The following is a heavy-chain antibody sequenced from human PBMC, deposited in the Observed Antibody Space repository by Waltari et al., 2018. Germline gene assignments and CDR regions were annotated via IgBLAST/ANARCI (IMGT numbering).Heavy chain of an antibody. CDR3: ARVGLVGATRFDY. D-gene: IGHD1-26*01. Sequence: QVQLQQWGAGLLKPSETLSLTSAVYGGSFSGYYLRWIRPPPGKGLEWIGEINHSGSTNYNPSLKSRVTISVDTSKNQFSLKLSSVTAADTAVYYCARVGLVGATRFDYWGQGTLVTVSS. J-gene: IGHJ4*02. V-gene: IGHV4-34*01. CDR2: INHSGST. CDR1: GGSFSGYY.